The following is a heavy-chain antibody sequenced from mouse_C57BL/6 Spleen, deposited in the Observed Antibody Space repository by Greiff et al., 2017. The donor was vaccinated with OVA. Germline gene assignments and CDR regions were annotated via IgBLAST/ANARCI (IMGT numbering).Heavy chain of an antibody. D-gene: IGHD2-4*01. J-gene: IGHJ3*01. CDR2: IHPNSGST. V-gene: IGHV1-64*01. CDR3: AIPGPIYYDYEAAWFAY. Sequence: QVQLQQPGAELVKPGASVKLSCKASGYTFTSYWMHWVKQRPGQGLEWIGMIHPNSGSTNYNEKFKSKATLTVDKSSSTAYMQLSSLTSEDSAVYYDAIPGPIYYDYEAAWFAYWGQGTLVTVSA. CDR1: GYTFTSYW.